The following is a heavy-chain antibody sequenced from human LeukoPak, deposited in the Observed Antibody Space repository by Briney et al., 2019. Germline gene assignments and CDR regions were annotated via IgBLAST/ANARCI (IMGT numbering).Heavy chain of an antibody. CDR2: IHYSGST. D-gene: IGHD3-22*01. Sequence: PETLSLTCTVSGDSISNYYWNWIRQPPGKGLEYIGWIHYSGSTDYNPSLKSRVTISLDRSKRQLSLNLRSVTAADTAVYYCARWGYFDSSGYFVAEYRGQGTLVTVSS. CDR3: ARWGYFDSSGYFVAEY. V-gene: IGHV4-59*01. J-gene: IGHJ4*02. CDR1: GDSISNYY.